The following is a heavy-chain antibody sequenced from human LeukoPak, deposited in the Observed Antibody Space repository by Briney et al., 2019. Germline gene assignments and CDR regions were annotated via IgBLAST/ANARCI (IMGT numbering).Heavy chain of an antibody. J-gene: IGHJ4*02. Sequence: SETLSLTCTVSGGSISSGDYYWSWIRQPPGKGLEWIGYIYYSGSTYYNPSLKSRVTISVDTSKNQFSLKLSSVTAADTAVYYCARVPITMVRGVLDWGQGTLVTVSS. CDR1: GGSISSGDYY. CDR3: ARVPITMVRGVLD. CDR2: IYYSGST. D-gene: IGHD3-10*01. V-gene: IGHV4-30-4*01.